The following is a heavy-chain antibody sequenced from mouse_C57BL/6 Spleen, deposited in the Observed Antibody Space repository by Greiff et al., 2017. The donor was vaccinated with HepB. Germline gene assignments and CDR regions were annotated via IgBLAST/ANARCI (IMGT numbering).Heavy chain of an antibody. J-gene: IGHJ2*01. CDR2: IHPNSGST. V-gene: IGHV1-64*01. CDR3: ARSIYYGNYFDY. D-gene: IGHD2-1*01. Sequence: QVQLKQSGAELVKPGASVKLSCKASGYTFTSYWMHWVKQRPGQGLEWIGMIHPNSGSTNYNEKFKSKATLTVDKSSSTAYMQLSSLTSEDSAVYYCARSIYYGNYFDYWGQGTTLTVSS. CDR1: GYTFTSYW.